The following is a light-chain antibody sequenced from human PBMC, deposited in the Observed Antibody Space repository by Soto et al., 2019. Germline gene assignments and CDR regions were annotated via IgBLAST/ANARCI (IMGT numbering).Light chain of an antibody. V-gene: IGKV3-20*01. CDR3: QHFGTSRYT. J-gene: IGKJ2*01. CDR1: QIISSTY. CDR2: GAS. Sequence: EIVLTQSPGTLSLSPGERASLSRRATQIISSTYLAWYQHRPGQPPRLLIYGASTRATGIPDRFSGSGSGTDFTLTISRLEPEDFAVYYCQHFGTSRYTFGQGTKLDIK.